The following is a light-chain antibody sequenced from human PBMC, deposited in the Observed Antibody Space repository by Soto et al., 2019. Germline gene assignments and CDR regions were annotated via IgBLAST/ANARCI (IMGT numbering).Light chain of an antibody. CDR3: HQTYNSPFT. Sequence: DIQMTQSPSSLSASVGDRVTITCRASQSISSSLNWYQLKPGQAPKLLIYTASSLQSGVPSSFSRSGSGTDFTLTIRSLQLEDFATYYCHQTYNSPFTFGGGTTVEIK. V-gene: IGKV1-39*01. CDR2: TAS. J-gene: IGKJ4*01. CDR1: QSISSS.